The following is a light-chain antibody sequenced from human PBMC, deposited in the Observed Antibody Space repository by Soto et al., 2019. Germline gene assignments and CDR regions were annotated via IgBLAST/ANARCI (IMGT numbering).Light chain of an antibody. J-gene: IGLJ1*01. CDR1: SSDVGGYNY. CDR2: DVN. V-gene: IGLV2-14*01. CDR3: CSNTSSTPYC. Sequence: QSVLTQPASVSGSPGQSITISCTGASSDVGGYNYVSWYQQRPGKAPKLMIFDVNNRPSGVSNRFSGSKSGNTASLTISGLQAEDEADYYCCSNTSSTPYCFRTGTKVTVL.